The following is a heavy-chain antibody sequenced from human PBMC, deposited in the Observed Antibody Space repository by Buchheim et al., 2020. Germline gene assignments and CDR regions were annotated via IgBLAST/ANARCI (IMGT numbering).Heavy chain of an antibody. Sequence: EVQLLDSGGGLVQPGGSLRLSCAASGFTFSDYAMSWVRQAPGKGLEWVSSIGGGAGSDTYYADSVKGRFTVSRDSAKNSLYLQMNNLRVEDTAVYYCVSGRNDWGYWGQGTL. D-gene: IGHD2-21*01. CDR2: IGGGAGSDT. V-gene: IGHV3-23*01. J-gene: IGHJ4*02. CDR1: GFTFSDYA. CDR3: VSGRNDWGY.